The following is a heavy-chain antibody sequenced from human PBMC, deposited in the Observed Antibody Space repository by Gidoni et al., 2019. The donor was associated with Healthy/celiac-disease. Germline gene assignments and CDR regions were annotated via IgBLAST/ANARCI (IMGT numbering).Heavy chain of an antibody. CDR3: ARYSSSWYGAFDI. V-gene: IGHV1-69*06. CDR2: IIPIFGTA. J-gene: IGHJ3*02. D-gene: IGHD6-13*01. Sequence: VQLVQSGAEVKKPGSSVKVSCKASGRTFSSYAISWVRQAPGQGLEWTGGIIPIFGTANYAQKFQGRVTITADKSTSTAYMELSSLRSEDTAVYYCARYSSSWYGAFDIWGQGTMVTVSS. CDR1: GRTFSSYA.